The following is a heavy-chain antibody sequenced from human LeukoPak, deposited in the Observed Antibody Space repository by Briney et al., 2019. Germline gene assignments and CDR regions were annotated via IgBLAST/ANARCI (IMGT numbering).Heavy chain of an antibody. CDR3: ARRSDFRNWFDP. Sequence: GESLKISCKAFGYSFTNYWIDWVRQMPGKGLEWMGNIYPGNSQTTYRPSFGGQVTISADRSISTAYLQWNSLKASDTAMYYCARRSDFRNWFDPWGLGTLVTVSA. CDR1: GYSFTNYW. V-gene: IGHV5-51*01. CDR2: IYPGNSQT. D-gene: IGHD2-21*02. J-gene: IGHJ5*02.